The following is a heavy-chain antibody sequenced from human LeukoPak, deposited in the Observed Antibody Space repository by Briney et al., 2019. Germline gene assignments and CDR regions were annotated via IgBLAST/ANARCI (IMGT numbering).Heavy chain of an antibody. Sequence: GGSLRLSCAASGFTFTTYAMTWVRQAPGKGLEWVSSITGSGGSTYYGDSVKGRFTISRDNSKNTLYLQMNSLRAEDTAVYYCARDFCGGSCYSDAFDIWGQGTMVTVSS. J-gene: IGHJ3*02. D-gene: IGHD2-15*01. CDR2: ITGSGGST. V-gene: IGHV3-23*01. CDR3: ARDFCGGSCYSDAFDI. CDR1: GFTFTTYA.